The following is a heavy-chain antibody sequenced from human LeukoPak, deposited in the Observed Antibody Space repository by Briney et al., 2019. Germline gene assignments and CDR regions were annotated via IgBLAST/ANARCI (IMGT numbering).Heavy chain of an antibody. CDR1: GGTFSSYA. CDR2: IIPIFGTA. V-gene: IGHV1-69*13. D-gene: IGHD2-2*01. CDR3: ASRIPPRDVVPVANYYGMDV. J-gene: IGHJ6*02. Sequence: ASVNVSCKASGGTFSSYAISWVRQAPGQGLEWMGGIIPIFGTANYAQKFQGRVAITADESTSTAYMELSSLRSEDTAVYYCASRIPPRDVVPVANYYGMDVWGQGTTVTVSS.